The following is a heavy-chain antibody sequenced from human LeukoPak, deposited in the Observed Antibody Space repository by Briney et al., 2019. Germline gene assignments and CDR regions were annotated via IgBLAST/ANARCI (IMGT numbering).Heavy chain of an antibody. J-gene: IGHJ5*02. CDR1: GGSISTYY. V-gene: IGHV4-59*01. D-gene: IGHD5-18*01. CDR3: ARGGPRGYSYGQFDP. Sequence: SETLSLTCTVSGGSISTYYWSWIRQPPGRGLEWIGYIYSSGSTNYNPSLKSQVTISVDTSKNRFSLKLSSVTAADTALYYCARGGPRGYSYGQFDPWGQGTLVTVSS. CDR2: IYSSGST.